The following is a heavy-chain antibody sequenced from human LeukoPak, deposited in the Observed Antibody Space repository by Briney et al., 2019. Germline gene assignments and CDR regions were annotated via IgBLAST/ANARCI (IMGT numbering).Heavy chain of an antibody. CDR3: ARGYSGSWYWFDP. CDR2: IYYSGST. V-gene: IGHV4-59*01. CDR1: GGSISSYY. D-gene: IGHD6-13*01. J-gene: IGHJ5*02. Sequence: SEILSRTCTVSGGSISSYYWSWIRQPPGKGLEWSGNIYYSGSTNYNPSLKSRVTISVDTSKNQFSLKLSSVTAADTAVYYCARGYSGSWYWFDPWGEGTLVSVSS.